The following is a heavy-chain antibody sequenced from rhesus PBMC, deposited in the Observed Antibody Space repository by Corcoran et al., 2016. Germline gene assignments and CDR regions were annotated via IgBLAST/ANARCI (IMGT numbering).Heavy chain of an antibody. CDR3: ARDMGSSYYFDY. CDR1: GGSISSNY. D-gene: IGHD4-29*01. Sequence: QLQLQESGPGLVKPSETLSLTCAVSGGSISSNYWSWIRQPPGKGLEWIGRISGRGRSTDYNPALKSRVTISTDTSKNQFSLKLSAVTAADTAVYYCARDMGSSYYFDYWGQGVLVTVSS. J-gene: IGHJ4*01. CDR2: ISGRGRST. V-gene: IGHV4-173*01.